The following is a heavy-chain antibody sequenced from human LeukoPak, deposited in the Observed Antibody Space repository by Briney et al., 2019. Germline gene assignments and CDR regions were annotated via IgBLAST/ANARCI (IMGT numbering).Heavy chain of an antibody. CDR2: IIPIFGTA. D-gene: IGHD3-22*01. Sequence: SVKVSCKASGGTFSSYAISWVQQAPGQGLEWMGGIIPIFGTANYAQKFQGRVTITADESTSTAYMELSSLRSEDTAVYYCARQEYYYDSSGYTLDYWGQGTLVTVSS. V-gene: IGHV1-69*01. CDR1: GGTFSSYA. J-gene: IGHJ4*02. CDR3: ARQEYYYDSSGYTLDY.